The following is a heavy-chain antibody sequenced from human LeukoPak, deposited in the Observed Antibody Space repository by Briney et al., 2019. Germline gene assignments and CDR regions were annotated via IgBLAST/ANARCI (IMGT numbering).Heavy chain of an antibody. CDR1: GFTVSSNY. V-gene: IGHV3-66*02. CDR2: IYSGGST. J-gene: IGHJ6*03. CDR3: ARDRQQLAYVYYYYYMDV. D-gene: IGHD6-13*01. Sequence: GGSLRLSCAASGFTVSSNYMSWVRQAPGKGLEWVSVIYSGGSTYYADSVKGRFTISRDNSKNTLYLQMNSLRAEDTAVYYCARDRQQLAYVYYYYYMDVWGKGTTVTVSS.